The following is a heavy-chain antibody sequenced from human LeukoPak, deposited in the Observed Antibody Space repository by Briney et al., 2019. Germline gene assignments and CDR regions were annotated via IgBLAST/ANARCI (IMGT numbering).Heavy chain of an antibody. Sequence: GESLQISCKGSGYSFTSYWIGWVRPMPGKGLEWMGIIYPGDSDTRYSPSFQGQVTISADKSISTAYLQWSSLKASDTAMYYCARAMVRGVNLENYFDYWGQGTLVTVSS. J-gene: IGHJ4*02. D-gene: IGHD3-10*01. V-gene: IGHV5-51*01. CDR2: IYPGDSDT. CDR1: GYSFTSYW. CDR3: ARAMVRGVNLENYFDY.